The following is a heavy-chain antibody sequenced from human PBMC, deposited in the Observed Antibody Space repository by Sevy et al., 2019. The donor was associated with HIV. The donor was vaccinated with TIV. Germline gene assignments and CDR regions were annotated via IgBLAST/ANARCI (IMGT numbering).Heavy chain of an antibody. Sequence: SETLSLTCAVSGFSISSGYYWGWIRQPPEKGLEWIGSIYHSGSTYYNPSLRSRVTISVDTSKEQFSLNLNSVTAADTAVYYCARGPNYYDSSDPLYYFDYWGQRALVTVSS. V-gene: IGHV4-38-2*01. CDR1: GFSISSGYY. CDR2: IYHSGST. D-gene: IGHD3-22*01. CDR3: ARGPNYYDSSDPLYYFDY. J-gene: IGHJ4*02.